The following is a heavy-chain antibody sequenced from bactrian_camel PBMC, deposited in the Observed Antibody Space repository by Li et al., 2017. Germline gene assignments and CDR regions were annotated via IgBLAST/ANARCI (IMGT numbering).Heavy chain of an antibody. V-gene: IGHV3S40*01. J-gene: IGHJ4*01. CDR1: GFDFPRHA. D-gene: IGHD3*01. CDR2: IDGTLSQSGRNE. Sequence: VQLVESGGGLVQPGGPLTLTCATSGFDFPRHAMFWVRQAPGKGLEWVSSIDGTLSQSGRNEFYADSVKGRFTISRDNAKDTLYLQMNSLKIEDTAVYYCALGSSRQATMTARGKGTQVTVS.